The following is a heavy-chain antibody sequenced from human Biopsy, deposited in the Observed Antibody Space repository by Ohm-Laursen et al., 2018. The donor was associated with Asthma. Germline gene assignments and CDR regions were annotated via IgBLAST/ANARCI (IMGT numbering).Heavy chain of an antibody. CDR2: LIPVLGTP. Sequence: SSVKVSCKASGDSFNNFAISWVRQAPGQGLEWMGGLIPVLGTPDHAQMFESRVTITADESTSTAYMELSSLRSEDTAVYYCARGYSGTDRIVYYYSGLEAWGQGTLVTVSS. CDR1: GDSFNNFA. J-gene: IGHJ5*02. V-gene: IGHV1-69*01. CDR3: ARGYSGTDRIVYYYSGLEA. D-gene: IGHD5-12*01.